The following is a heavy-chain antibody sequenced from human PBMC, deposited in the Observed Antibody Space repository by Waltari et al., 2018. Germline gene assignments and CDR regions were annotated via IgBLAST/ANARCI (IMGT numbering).Heavy chain of an antibody. CDR3: ARAVAVAENWFDP. V-gene: IGHV4-38-2*02. Sequence: QVQLQESGPGLVKPSETLSLTCTVSGYSISSGYYWGWIRQPPGKGLEWIGSIYHSGSTYYNPSRKSRVTISVDTSKNQFSLKLSSVTAADTAVYYCARAVAVAENWFDPWGQGTLVTVSS. CDR1: GYSISSGYY. J-gene: IGHJ5*02. D-gene: IGHD6-19*01. CDR2: IYHSGST.